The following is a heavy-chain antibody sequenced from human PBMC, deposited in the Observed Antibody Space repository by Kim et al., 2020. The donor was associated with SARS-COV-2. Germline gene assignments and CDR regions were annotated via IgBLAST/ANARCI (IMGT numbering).Heavy chain of an antibody. D-gene: IGHD6-6*01. V-gene: IGHV3-23*01. CDR3: AKILRGHLVALDY. J-gene: IGHJ4*02. Sequence: GGSLRLSCAASGFTFSTYAMSWVRQAPGKGLEWVSGMSGSGDYIYYADSVQGRFTISRDNSKNTLYLQMNSLRVEDTAVYYCAKILRGHLVALDYWGQGTLVTVSS. CDR1: GFTFSTYA. CDR2: MSGSGDYI.